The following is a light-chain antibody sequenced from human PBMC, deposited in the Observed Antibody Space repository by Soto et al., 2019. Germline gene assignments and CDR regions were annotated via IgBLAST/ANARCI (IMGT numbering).Light chain of an antibody. V-gene: IGKV3-20*01. Sequence: DIVLAQSPGTLSLSPGERATLSCRASQSVTSTYLSWYQQKPGQAPRLLFYAASSRAMGVPDRFTGSGSGTDFTLTINRLEPEDFATYYCLQHSDYPFTFGQGTKLDI. CDR3: LQHSDYPFT. CDR1: QSVTSTY. J-gene: IGKJ2*01. CDR2: AAS.